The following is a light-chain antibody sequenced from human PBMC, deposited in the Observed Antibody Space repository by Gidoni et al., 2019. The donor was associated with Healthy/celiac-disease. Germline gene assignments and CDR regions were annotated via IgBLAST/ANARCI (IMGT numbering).Light chain of an antibody. Sequence: DIVWTQSPGTLSFSPGERATLSCRASQSVSSSSLAWYQQKPGQAPRLLIYGASGRATGIPDRFSGSGSGTDFTLTIRRLEPEDFAVYYCQQYGSPPTLTFGGGTKVEIK. V-gene: IGKV3-20*01. J-gene: IGKJ4*01. CDR1: QSVSSSS. CDR2: GAS. CDR3: QQYGSPPTLT.